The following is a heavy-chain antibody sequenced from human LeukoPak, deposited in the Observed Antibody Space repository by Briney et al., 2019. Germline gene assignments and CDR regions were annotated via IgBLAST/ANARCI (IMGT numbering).Heavy chain of an antibody. J-gene: IGHJ4*02. CDR3: ANIGLVVVSAAADY. V-gene: IGHV3-23*01. CDR2: ISGSGGST. CDR1: GFAFSSYA. D-gene: IGHD2-2*01. Sequence: PGGSLRLSCAASGFAFSSYAMSWVRQAPGKGLEWVSAISGSGGSTYYADSVKGRFTISRDNSKNTLYLQMNSLRAEDTAVYYCANIGLVVVSAAADYWGQGTLVTVSS.